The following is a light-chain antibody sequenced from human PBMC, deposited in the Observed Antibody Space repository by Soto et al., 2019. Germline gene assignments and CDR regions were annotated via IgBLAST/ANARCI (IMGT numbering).Light chain of an antibody. CDR3: SSYTSSSTDV. CDR1: SSDVGIYNY. CDR2: EVS. V-gene: IGLV2-14*01. J-gene: IGLJ1*01. Sequence: QSVLTQPASVSGSPGQSIAISCTGSSSDVGIYNYVSWYQPHPGKVPKLIIYEVSNRPSGVSNRFSGSKSGNTASLTISGLQAEDEAEYYCSSYTSSSTDVFGTGTKVTVL.